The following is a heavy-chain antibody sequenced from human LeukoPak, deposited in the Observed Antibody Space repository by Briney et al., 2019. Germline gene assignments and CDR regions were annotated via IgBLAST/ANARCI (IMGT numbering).Heavy chain of an antibody. CDR1: GYTFTAYY. J-gene: IGHJ4*02. D-gene: IGHD6-13*01. CDR3: ARDSGTGSSWYTY. V-gene: IGHV1-2*02. CDR2: VSPNSGGT. Sequence: ASVKVSCKASGYTFTAYYMHWLRQAPGQGLEWMGWVSPNSGGTNSAQKFQGRVTLTRDTSISTAYMELNGLRSNDTAIYYCARDSGTGSSWYTYWGQGTLVTVSS.